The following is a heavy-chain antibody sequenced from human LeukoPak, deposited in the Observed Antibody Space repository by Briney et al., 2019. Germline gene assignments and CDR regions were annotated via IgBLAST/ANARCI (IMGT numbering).Heavy chain of an antibody. CDR1: GGSFSGYY. V-gene: IGHV4-34*01. D-gene: IGHD5-18*01. CDR3: ARGRRRGYSYGTDFDY. Sequence: SETLSLTCAVYGGSFSGYYWSWIRQPPGKGLEWIGEINHSGSTNYNPSLKSRVTISVDTSKNQFSLKLSSVTAADRAVYYCARGRRRGYSYGTDFDYWGQGTLVTVSS. J-gene: IGHJ4*02. CDR2: INHSGST.